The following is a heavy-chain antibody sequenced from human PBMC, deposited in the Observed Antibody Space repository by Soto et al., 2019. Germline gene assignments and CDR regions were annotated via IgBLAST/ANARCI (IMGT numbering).Heavy chain of an antibody. CDR2: ISYDGSNK. J-gene: IGHJ4*02. Sequence: GGSLRLSCADSGFTFSNYGMHWVRQAPGKGLEWVAAISYDGSNKYYTDSVEGRFTISRDNSKSTVYLQMNSLRAEDTAIYYCAKDTYYYDRSGYYGFDYWGQGALVTVSS. V-gene: IGHV3-30*18. D-gene: IGHD3-22*01. CDR1: GFTFSNYG. CDR3: AKDTYYYDRSGYYGFDY.